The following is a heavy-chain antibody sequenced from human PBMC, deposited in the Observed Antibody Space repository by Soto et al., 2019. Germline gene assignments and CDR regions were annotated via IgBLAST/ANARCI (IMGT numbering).Heavy chain of an antibody. CDR3: AXQAAGSIYYYYYYGMDV. CDR1: GGSISSSSYY. V-gene: IGHV4-39*01. D-gene: IGHD6-13*01. CDR2: IYYSGST. Sequence: SETLSLTCTVSGGSISSSSYYWGWIRQPPGKGLEWIGSIYYSGSTYYNPSLKSRVTISVDTSKNQFSLKLSSVTAADTAVYYCAXQAAGSIYYYYYYGMDVWGQGTMVTVFS. J-gene: IGHJ6*02.